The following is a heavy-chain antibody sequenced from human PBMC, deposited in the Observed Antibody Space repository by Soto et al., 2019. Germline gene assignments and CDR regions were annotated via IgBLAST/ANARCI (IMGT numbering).Heavy chain of an antibody. CDR3: GKDNGRRWGGFSEEFGS. Sequence: PAGSLRLSCADSGVTVGDYAMHWVRQAPGKGLEWVSGISWNSATMDYAESVKGRITISRDNARNSLHLLMTSLRADDTAFYYCGKDNGRRWGGFSEEFGSWGQGILVTVSS. J-gene: IGHJ4*02. V-gene: IGHV3-9*01. CDR1: GVTVGDYA. D-gene: IGHD3-10*01. CDR2: ISWNSATM.